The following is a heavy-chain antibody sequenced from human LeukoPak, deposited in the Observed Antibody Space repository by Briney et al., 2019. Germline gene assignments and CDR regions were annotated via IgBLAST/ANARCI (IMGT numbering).Heavy chain of an antibody. V-gene: IGHV3-7*01. CDR3: ARRGYYEFWSGYFQRFEGWFDP. CDR1: GFTFSQYS. Sequence: GGSLRLSCAASGFTFSQYSMSWVRQAPGKGLEWVANIKQDGSAKYYVDSVKDRFTISRDNAKNSLYLQMNSLRAEDTAVYYCARRGYYEFWSGYFQRFEGWFDPWGQGTLVTVSS. J-gene: IGHJ5*02. CDR2: IKQDGSAK. D-gene: IGHD3-3*01.